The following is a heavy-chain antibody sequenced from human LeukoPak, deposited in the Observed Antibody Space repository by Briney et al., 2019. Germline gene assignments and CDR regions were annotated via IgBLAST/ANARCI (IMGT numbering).Heavy chain of an antibody. CDR2: ISGSGGST. Sequence: PGGSLRLSCAASGFTFSSYAMGWVRQAPGKGLEWVSAISGSGGSTYYADSVKGRFTISRDNSKNTLYLQMNSLRAEDTAVYYCAKDGQYSSSSYSPDYWGQGTLVTVSS. J-gene: IGHJ4*02. V-gene: IGHV3-23*01. CDR3: AKDGQYSSSSYSPDY. CDR1: GFTFSSYA. D-gene: IGHD6-6*01.